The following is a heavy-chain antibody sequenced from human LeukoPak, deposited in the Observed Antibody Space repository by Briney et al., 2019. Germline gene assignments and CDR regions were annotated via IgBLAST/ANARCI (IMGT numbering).Heavy chain of an antibody. D-gene: IGHD6-13*01. J-gene: IGHJ4*02. CDR1: GGSFSGYY. CDR2: VNHSGST. CDR3: ASSSWYYFDY. V-gene: IGHV4-34*01. Sequence: SETLSLTCAVYGGSFSGYYWSWIRQPPGKGLEWIGEVNHSGSTSYNPSLKSRVTISVDTSRNQFSLKLSSVTAADTAVYYCASSSWYYFDYWGQGTLVTVSS.